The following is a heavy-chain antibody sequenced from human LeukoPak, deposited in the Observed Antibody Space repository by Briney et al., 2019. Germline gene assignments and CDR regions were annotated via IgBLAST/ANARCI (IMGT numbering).Heavy chain of an antibody. J-gene: IGHJ3*02. CDR1: GGSISSYY. D-gene: IGHD3-3*01. V-gene: IGHV3-53*01. CDR3: ATLSITIQGAFDI. CDR2: MWSGGDT. Sequence: ETLSLTCAVSGGSISSYYCSWIRQPPGKGLEWVSVMWSGGDTYYADSVKGRFTISRDNSKNTLYLQMNSLRAEDTAMYYCATLSITIQGAFDIWGQGTMVTVS.